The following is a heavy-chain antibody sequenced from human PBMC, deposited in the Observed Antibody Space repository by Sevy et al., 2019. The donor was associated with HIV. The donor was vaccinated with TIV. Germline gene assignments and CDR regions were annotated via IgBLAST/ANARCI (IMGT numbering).Heavy chain of an antibody. V-gene: IGHV3-21*01. CDR1: GFTFSSYS. D-gene: IGHD1-26*01. Sequence: GGSLRFSCAASGFTFSSYSMNWVRQAPGKGLEWVSSISSSSSYIYYADSVKGRFTISRDNAKNSLYLQMNSLRAEDTAVYYCARDGLSRGSYFGFYYYYMDVWGKGTTVTVSS. CDR3: ARDGLSRGSYFGFYYYYMDV. CDR2: ISSSSSYI. J-gene: IGHJ6*03.